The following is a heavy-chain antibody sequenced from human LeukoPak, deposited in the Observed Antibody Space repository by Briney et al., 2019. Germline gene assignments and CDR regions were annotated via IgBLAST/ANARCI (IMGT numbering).Heavy chain of an antibody. CDR1: GFTFDDYA. CDR3: AKAASQYRDGVFFDY. CDR2: ISWNSGSI. Sequence: GGFLRLSCAASGFTFDDYAMHWVRQAPGKGLEWVSGISWNSGSIGYADSVKGRFTISRDNAKNSLYLQMNSLRAEDTALYYCAKAASQYRDGVFFDYWGQGTLVTVSS. D-gene: IGHD3-10*01. J-gene: IGHJ4*02. V-gene: IGHV3-9*01.